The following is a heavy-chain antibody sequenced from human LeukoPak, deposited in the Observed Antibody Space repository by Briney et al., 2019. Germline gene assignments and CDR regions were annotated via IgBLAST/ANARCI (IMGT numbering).Heavy chain of an antibody. CDR1: GSPHSRNY. D-gene: IGHD6-19*01. J-gene: IGHJ3*02. CDR3: ASPRSGQAFDI. V-gene: IGHV3-53*01. CDR2: MYSGGTT. Sequence: GGPLTHSRAPSGSPHSRNYMHDPGPPPGRAREEVSVMYSGGTTYSADSVKGRFSIYRDKTKNTVFLPMSSLKAEATSVYYCASPRSGQAFDIWGQGTTVTVSS.